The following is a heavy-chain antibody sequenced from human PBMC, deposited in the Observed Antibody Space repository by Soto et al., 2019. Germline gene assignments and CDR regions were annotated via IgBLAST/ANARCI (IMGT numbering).Heavy chain of an antibody. Sequence: QVQLQESGPGLVKPSQTLSLTCTVSGGSISSGGYYWSWIRQHPGKGLEWIGYIYYSGSTYYNPSLKTRLSISVDTSKNQCSLKLSSVTAADTAVYYCARGPNYDYGDSLAPWGQGTLVTVSS. J-gene: IGHJ5*02. V-gene: IGHV4-31*03. CDR3: ARGPNYDYGDSLAP. CDR2: IYYSGST. CDR1: GGSISSGGYY. D-gene: IGHD4-17*01.